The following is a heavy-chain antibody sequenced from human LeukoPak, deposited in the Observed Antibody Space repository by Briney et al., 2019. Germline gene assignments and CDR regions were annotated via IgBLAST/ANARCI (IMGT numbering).Heavy chain of an antibody. CDR1: GYSISSGYY. V-gene: IGHV4-38-2*02. CDR2: IYHSGST. D-gene: IGHD6-19*01. J-gene: IGHJ4*02. Sequence: NASETLSLTCTVSGYSISSGYYWGWIRQPPGKGLEWIGSIYHSGSTYYNPSLKSRVTISVDTSKNQFSLKLSSVTAADTAVYYCARLETSSGSLSYFDYWGQGTLVTVSS. CDR3: ARLETSSGSLSYFDY.